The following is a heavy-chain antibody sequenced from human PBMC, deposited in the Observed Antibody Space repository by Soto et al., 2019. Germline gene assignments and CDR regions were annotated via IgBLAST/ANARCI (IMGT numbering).Heavy chain of an antibody. CDR2: IYWDDDN. CDR3: ARSYCTSARCLGFDY. D-gene: IGHD2-2*01. CDR1: GFSPSTSGGG. Sequence: QITLKESGPTLVKPTQTLTLTCTFSGFSPSTSGGGVGWIRQPPGKALEWLALIYWDDDNRYSPSLESRLTITKDTSKNQVVLTMTNMDPVDTATYYCARSYCTSARCLGFDYWGQGTLVTVSS. J-gene: IGHJ4*02. V-gene: IGHV2-5*02.